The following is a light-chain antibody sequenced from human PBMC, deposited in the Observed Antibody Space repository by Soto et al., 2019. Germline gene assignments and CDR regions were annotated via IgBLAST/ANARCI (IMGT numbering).Light chain of an antibody. V-gene: IGKV1-5*03. CDR1: QSIGGS. J-gene: IGKJ4*01. Sequence: DIQMTQSPSTLYASVGDRVTLTCRASQSIGGSLAWCQQKPGEAPNLLIYYASSLDSGVPSRFSGSGSGTEFTLTISILQPYDFATYYCQQYNSSPYTLGRGTKVEIK. CDR3: QQYNSSPYT. CDR2: YAS.